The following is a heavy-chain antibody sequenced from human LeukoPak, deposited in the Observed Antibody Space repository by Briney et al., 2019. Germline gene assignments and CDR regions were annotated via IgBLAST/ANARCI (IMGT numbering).Heavy chain of an antibody. J-gene: IGHJ4*02. D-gene: IGHD3-22*01. CDR3: ARGDSSGYYFDY. Sequence: ASVKVSCKASGGTFISYTISWVRQAPGQGLEWMGGIIPIFGTANYAQKFQGRVTITADESTSTAYMELSSLRSEDTAVYYCARGDSSGYYFDYWGQGTLVTVSS. CDR1: GGTFISYT. CDR2: IIPIFGTA. V-gene: IGHV1-69*01.